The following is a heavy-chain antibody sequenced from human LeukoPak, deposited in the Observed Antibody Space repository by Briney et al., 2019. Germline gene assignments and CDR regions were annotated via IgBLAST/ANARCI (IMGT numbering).Heavy chain of an antibody. D-gene: IGHD3-10*01. CDR2: ISGSGGST. Sequence: GGSLRLSCAASGFTFSNAWMSWVRQAPGKGLEWVSAISGSGGSTYYADSVKGRFTISRDNSKNTLYLQMNSLRAEDTAVYYCAKTVVRGVIANYFDYWGQGTLVTVSS. V-gene: IGHV3-23*01. CDR3: AKTVVRGVIANYFDY. CDR1: GFTFSNAW. J-gene: IGHJ4*02.